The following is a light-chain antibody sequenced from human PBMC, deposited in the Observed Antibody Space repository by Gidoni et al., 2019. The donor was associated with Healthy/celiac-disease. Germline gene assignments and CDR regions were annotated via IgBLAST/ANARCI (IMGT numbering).Light chain of an antibody. J-gene: IGKJ4*01. CDR2: AAS. V-gene: IGKV1-39*01. Sequence: DIQMTQSPSSLSASVGDRVPITCRASQSISSYLNWCQQKPGKAPKLLIYAASSLQSGVPPRFSGSGSGTGFTLTISSLQPEHFAAYYCQQSYRIFGGGTKVEIK. CDR1: QSISSY. CDR3: QQSYRI.